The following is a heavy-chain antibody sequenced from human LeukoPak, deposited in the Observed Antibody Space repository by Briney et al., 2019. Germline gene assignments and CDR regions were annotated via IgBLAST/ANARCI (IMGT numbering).Heavy chain of an antibody. Sequence: GGSLRLSCAASGFIFSTYAMTWVRQAPGKGLEWVSGIRGSGGSTHYADSVKGRFTISRDNSKNTLYLQMNSLRDDDTAVYYCAKGTNIVVVASAPNNPSDHWGQGTLVTVSS. J-gene: IGHJ4*02. CDR2: IRGSGGST. CDR1: GFIFSTYA. CDR3: AKGTNIVVVASAPNNPSDH. V-gene: IGHV3-23*01. D-gene: IGHD2-2*01.